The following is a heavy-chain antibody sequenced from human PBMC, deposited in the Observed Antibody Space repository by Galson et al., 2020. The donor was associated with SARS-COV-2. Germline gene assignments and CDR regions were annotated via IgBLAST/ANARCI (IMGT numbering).Heavy chain of an antibody. CDR3: AKDPTLFGYYDSSGYVTYYDGMDV. V-gene: IGHV3-30*18. CDR1: GFTFSSYG. D-gene: IGHD3-22*01. CDR2: ISYDGSNK. Sequence: GGSLRLSCAASGFTFSSYGMHWVRQAPGKGLEWVAVISYDGSNKYYADSVKGRFTISRDNSKNTLYLQMNSLRAEDTAVYYCAKDPTLFGYYDSSGYVTYYDGMDVWGQGTTVTVSS. J-gene: IGHJ6*02.